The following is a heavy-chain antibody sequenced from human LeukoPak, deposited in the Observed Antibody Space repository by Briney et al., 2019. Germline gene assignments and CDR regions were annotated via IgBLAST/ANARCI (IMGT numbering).Heavy chain of an antibody. Sequence: ASVKVSCKASGYTFTSYAMHWVRQAPGQRLEWMGWINAGNGNTKYSQKFQGRVTITRDTSASTAYMELSSLRSEDTAVYYCARVHRYCSSTSCSYYFDYWGQGTLVTVSS. CDR2: INAGNGNT. CDR3: ARVHRYCSSTSCSYYFDY. CDR1: GYTFTSYA. J-gene: IGHJ4*02. V-gene: IGHV1-3*01. D-gene: IGHD2-2*01.